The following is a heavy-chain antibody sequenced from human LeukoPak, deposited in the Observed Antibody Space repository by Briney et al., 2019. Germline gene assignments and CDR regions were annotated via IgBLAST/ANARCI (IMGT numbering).Heavy chain of an antibody. CDR3: ARAPPIPSYYYGMDV. CDR2: ISSNGGST. D-gene: IGHD2-2*02. Sequence: SGGSLRLSCAASGFTFSSYAMHWVRQAPGKGLEYVSAISSNGGSTYYANSVEGRFTISRDNSKNTLYLQMGGLRAEDMAVYYCARAPPIPSYYYGMDVWGQGTTVTVSS. CDR1: GFTFSSYA. V-gene: IGHV3-64*01. J-gene: IGHJ6*02.